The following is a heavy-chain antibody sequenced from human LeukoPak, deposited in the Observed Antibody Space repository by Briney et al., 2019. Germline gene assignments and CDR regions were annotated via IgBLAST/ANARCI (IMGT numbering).Heavy chain of an antibody. CDR1: GGSISSYY. CDR3: ARDQRGSGFDAFDI. D-gene: IGHD5-12*01. CDR2: IYYSGST. J-gene: IGHJ3*02. Sequence: SETLSLTCTVCGGSISSYYWSWIRQPPGKGLEWIGYIYYSGSTNYNPSLKSRVTISVDTSKNQFSLKLSSVTAADTAVYYCARDQRGSGFDAFDIWGQGTMVTVSS. V-gene: IGHV4-59*01.